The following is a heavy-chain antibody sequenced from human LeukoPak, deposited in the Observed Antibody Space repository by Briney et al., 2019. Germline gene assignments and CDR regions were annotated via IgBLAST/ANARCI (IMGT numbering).Heavy chain of an antibody. V-gene: IGHV3-74*01. CDR3: ARDRRLSIAVAGSIGWFDP. J-gene: IGHJ5*02. CDR2: INSDGSST. D-gene: IGHD6-19*01. Sequence: GGSLRLSCAASGFTFSSYWMHWVRQAPGKGLVWVSRINSDGSSTSYADSVKGRFTISRDNAKNTLYLQMNSLRAEDTAVYYCARDRRLSIAVAGSIGWFDPWGQGTLVTVSS. CDR1: GFTFSSYW.